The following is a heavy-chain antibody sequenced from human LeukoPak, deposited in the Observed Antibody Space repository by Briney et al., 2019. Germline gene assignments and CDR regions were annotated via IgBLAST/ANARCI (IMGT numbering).Heavy chain of an antibody. J-gene: IGHJ6*03. CDR3: AIHYKKRDGYNYYYYYYMDV. CDR1: GGSISSYY. D-gene: IGHD5-24*01. Sequence: SETLSLTCTVSGGSISSYYWSWIRQPPGKGLEWIGYIYYSGSTNYNPSLKSRVTISVDTSKNQFSLKLSSVTAADTAVYYCAIHYKKRDGYNYYYYYYMDVWGKGTTVTVSS. V-gene: IGHV4-59*08. CDR2: IYYSGST.